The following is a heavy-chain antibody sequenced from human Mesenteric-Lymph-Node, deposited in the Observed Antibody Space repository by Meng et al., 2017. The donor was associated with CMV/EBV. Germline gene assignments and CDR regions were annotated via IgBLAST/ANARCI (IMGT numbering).Heavy chain of an antibody. Sequence: ESLKISCAASGFTFSSYSMNWVRQAPGKGLEWIGYIYYSGSTNYNPSLKSRVTISVDTSKNQFSLKLSSVTAADTAVYYCARDPVVGATTWGQGTLVTVSS. J-gene: IGHJ4*02. CDR1: GFTFSSYS. V-gene: IGHV4-59*01. CDR3: ARDPVVGATT. CDR2: IYYSGST. D-gene: IGHD1-26*01.